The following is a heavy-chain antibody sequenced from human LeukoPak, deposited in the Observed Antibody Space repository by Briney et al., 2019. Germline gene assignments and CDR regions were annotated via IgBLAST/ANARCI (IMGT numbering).Heavy chain of an antibody. CDR1: GGSISSSSYY. CDR3: ARVRTQPYYFDY. CDR2: IYYSGST. Sequence: SETLSLTCTVSGGSISSSSYYWGWIRQPPGKGLEWIGNIYYSGSTYYNPSLKNRVTISVDTSNNQFSLKLNSVTAADTAVYYCARVRTQPYYFDYWGQGTLVTVSS. J-gene: IGHJ4*02. V-gene: IGHV4-39*07.